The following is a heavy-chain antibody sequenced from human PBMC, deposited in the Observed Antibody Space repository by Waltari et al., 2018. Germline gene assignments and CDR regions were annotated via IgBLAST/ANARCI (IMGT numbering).Heavy chain of an antibody. CDR3: ARGDGGSGLGASDI. D-gene: IGHD3-3*01. CDR1: GFTFTNQG. J-gene: IGHJ3*02. V-gene: IGHV3-33*01. Sequence: QVQLVESGGGVVQSGRSLRPSCVGSGFTFTNQGMNWVRQAPGKGLEWVAVIWYDGSNKNYVDSVKGRFTISRDNSKNTMYLEMNRLRAEDTAVYFCARGDGGSGLGASDIWGQGTMVTVSS. CDR2: IWYDGSNK.